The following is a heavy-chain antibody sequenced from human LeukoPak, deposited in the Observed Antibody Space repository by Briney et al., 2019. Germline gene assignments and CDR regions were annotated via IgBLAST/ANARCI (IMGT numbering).Heavy chain of an antibody. CDR3: ARDLHGDYFDY. Sequence: GGSLRLSCAASGFSFSNSAMGWVRQAPGKGLEWVSTISGSGTSPYYADSVKGRFTISRDNSKNTLYLQMNSLRAEDTAVYYCARDLHGDYFDYWGQGTLVTVSS. V-gene: IGHV3-23*01. J-gene: IGHJ4*02. D-gene: IGHD4-17*01. CDR1: GFSFSNSA. CDR2: ISGSGTSP.